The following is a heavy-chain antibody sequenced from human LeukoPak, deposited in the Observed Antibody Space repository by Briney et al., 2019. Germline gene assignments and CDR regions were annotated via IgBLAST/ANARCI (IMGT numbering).Heavy chain of an antibody. CDR1: GFTFSSYA. V-gene: IGHV3-23*01. J-gene: IGHJ4*02. Sequence: GGSLRLSCAASGFTFSSYAMSWVRQAPGKGLEWVSAISGSGGSTYYADSVKGRFTISRDNSKSTLYLQMNSLRAEDTAVYYCAKRASGSSGPYYFDYWGRGTLVTVSS. D-gene: IGHD3-10*01. CDR2: ISGSGGST. CDR3: AKRASGSSGPYYFDY.